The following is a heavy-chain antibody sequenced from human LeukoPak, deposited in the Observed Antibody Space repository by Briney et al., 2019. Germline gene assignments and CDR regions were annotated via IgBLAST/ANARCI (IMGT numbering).Heavy chain of an antibody. D-gene: IGHD1-14*01. J-gene: IGHJ4*02. CDR1: GFSLSTFN. CDR2: ISGTGSV. CDR3: ARDQHRDAFDY. V-gene: IGHV3-69-1*01. Sequence: GGSLRLSCAASGFSLSTFNMNWVRQAPGKGLEWVSCISGTGSVYYAASVRGRFTISRDNAGNSLFLQLNSLRTEDTAVYYCARDQHRDAFDYWGQGTLVTVSS.